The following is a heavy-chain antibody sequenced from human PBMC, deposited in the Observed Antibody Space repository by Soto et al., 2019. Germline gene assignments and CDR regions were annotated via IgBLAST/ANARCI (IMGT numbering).Heavy chain of an antibody. Sequence: QVQLVQSGAEVKKPGASVKVSCKAVGSTFTHYYMHWVRQAPGQGLEWMGMINPSGGSTTYAQKFRGRVTMTRDTSTSTVYMELTGLRSEDTALYYCARVNSKLVPAASFDYWGQGTLVTVSS. CDR3: ARVNSKLVPAASFDY. V-gene: IGHV1-46*01. D-gene: IGHD2-2*01. J-gene: IGHJ4*02. CDR1: GSTFTHYY. CDR2: INPSGGST.